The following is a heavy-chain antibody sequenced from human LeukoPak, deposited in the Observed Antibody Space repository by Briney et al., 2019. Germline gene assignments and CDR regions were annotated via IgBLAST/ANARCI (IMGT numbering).Heavy chain of an antibody. CDR2: ISGSGGST. D-gene: IGHD3-10*01. J-gene: IGHJ4*02. CDR1: GFTFDTYA. CDR3: AKTTLDYYGSGSYLYYFDY. Sequence: GGSLRLSCAASGFTFDTYAMSWVRQAPGKGLEWVSAISGSGGSTYYADSVKGRFTISKDNSKNTLYLQMNSLRAEDTAVYYCAKTTLDYYGSGSYLYYFDYWGQGTLVTVSS. V-gene: IGHV3-23*01.